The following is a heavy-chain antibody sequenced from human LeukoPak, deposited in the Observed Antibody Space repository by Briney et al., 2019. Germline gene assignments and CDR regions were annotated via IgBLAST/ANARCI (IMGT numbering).Heavy chain of an antibody. J-gene: IGHJ4*02. CDR3: ARDQDYDSSGYYRTNFDY. D-gene: IGHD3-22*01. Sequence: GRSLKLSCAASGFTFSSYGMHWVRQAPGKGLEWVANIKQDGSEKYYVDSVKGRFTISRDNAKNSLYLQMNSLRAEDTAVYYCARDQDYDSSGYYRTNFDYWGQGTLVTVSS. V-gene: IGHV3-7*01. CDR2: IKQDGSEK. CDR1: GFTFSSYG.